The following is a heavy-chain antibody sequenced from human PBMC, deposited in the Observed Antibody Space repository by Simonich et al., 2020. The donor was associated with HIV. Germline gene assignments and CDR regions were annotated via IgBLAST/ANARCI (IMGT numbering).Heavy chain of an antibody. CDR1: GYTFNKYA. CDR2: NSAYNGNT. CDR3: ARHYNFWSGSDY. J-gene: IGHJ4*02. Sequence: QEQLVQSGSELKKPGASVKVSCTASGYTFNKYAMNWVRQAPGQGLEWMGWNSAYNGNTNYAQKLQGRVTMTTDTSTSTAYMELRSLRSDDTAVYYCARHYNFWSGSDYWGQGTLVTVSS. D-gene: IGHD3-3*01. V-gene: IGHV1-18*01.